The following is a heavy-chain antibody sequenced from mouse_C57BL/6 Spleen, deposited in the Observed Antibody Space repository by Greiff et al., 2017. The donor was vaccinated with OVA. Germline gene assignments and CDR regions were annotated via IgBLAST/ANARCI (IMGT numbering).Heavy chain of an antibody. CDR3: ARQDYGFDY. Sequence: QVQLQQPGAELVMPGASVKLSCKASGYTFTSYWMHWVKQRPGQGLEWIGEIDPSDSYTNYNQKFKGKSTLTVYKSSSTAYMQLSSLTSEDSAVYYCARQDYGFDYWGQGTTLTVSS. CDR1: GYTFTSYW. CDR2: IDPSDSYT. V-gene: IGHV1-69*01. J-gene: IGHJ2*01. D-gene: IGHD2-4*01.